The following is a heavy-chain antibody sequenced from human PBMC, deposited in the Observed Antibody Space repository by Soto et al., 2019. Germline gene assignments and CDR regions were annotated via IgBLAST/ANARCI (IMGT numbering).Heavy chain of an antibody. V-gene: IGHV4-39*01. D-gene: IGHD2-2*01. CDR1: GGSISSSSSY. CDR3: ARGGSVGDYANEGPKYYYYYYMDV. CDR2: IYYLGNT. J-gene: IGHJ6*03. Sequence: SETLSLTCTVSGGSISSSSSYWGWIRQPPGKGLEWVGSIYYLGNTYYNPSLGGRVSISVDTSKNQFSLKLKSVTAADTAVYYCARGGSVGDYANEGPKYYYYYYMDVWGKGTTVTVSS.